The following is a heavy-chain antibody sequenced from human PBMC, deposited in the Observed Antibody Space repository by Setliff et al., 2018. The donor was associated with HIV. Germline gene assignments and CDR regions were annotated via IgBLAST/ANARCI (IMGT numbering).Heavy chain of an antibody. CDR1: GGSVSSYY. CDR3: ARDGRYGAAQFDP. D-gene: IGHD6-19*01. V-gene: IGHV4-59*02. Sequence: PSETLSLTCSVSGGSVSSYYWSWIRQPPGKGLEWIGDIYYSGMTNYNPSLQSRVTISLDTSKNQFSLKVNSVTAADTAVYYCARDGRYGAAQFDPWGQGTRVTVSS. J-gene: IGHJ5*02. CDR2: IYYSGMT.